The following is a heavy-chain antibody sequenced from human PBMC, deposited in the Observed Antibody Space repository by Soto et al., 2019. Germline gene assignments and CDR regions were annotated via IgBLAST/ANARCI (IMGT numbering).Heavy chain of an antibody. CDR1: GFTFSSYW. D-gene: IGHD6-19*01. CDR2: ISGDGSST. CDR3: AVIEGRGLVTS. J-gene: IGHJ5*02. V-gene: IGHV3-74*01. Sequence: PGGSLRLSCAASGFTFSSYWMHWVRQAPGKGLVWVSRISGDGSSTIYADSVKGRFTISRDNAKNTLYLQMNSLRVEDTAVYYCAVIEGRGLVTSWGQGTLVTVSS.